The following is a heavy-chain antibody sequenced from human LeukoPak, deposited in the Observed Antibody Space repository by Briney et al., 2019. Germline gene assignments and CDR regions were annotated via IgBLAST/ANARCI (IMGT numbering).Heavy chain of an antibody. CDR3: ARRVVVPAAPYYFDY. D-gene: IGHD2-2*01. J-gene: IGHJ4*02. CDR1: GFTFSDYY. CDR2: ISSSSSYT. V-gene: IGHV3-11*06. Sequence: GVSLRLSCAASGFTFSDYYMSWIRQAPGKGLEWVSYISSSSSYTNYADSVKGRFTISRDNAKNTLYLQMNSLRAEDTAVYYCARRVVVPAAPYYFDYWGQGTLVTVSS.